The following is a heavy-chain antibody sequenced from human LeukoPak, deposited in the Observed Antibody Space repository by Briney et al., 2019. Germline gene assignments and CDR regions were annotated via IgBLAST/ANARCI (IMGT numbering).Heavy chain of an antibody. CDR3: ARGGAAGTYYYMDV. Sequence: SETLSLTCTVSGGSISTYYWSWIRQPPGKGLEWIGYIYHSGSTNYNPSLKSRVTFSVDTSKNQVSLKLSSVTAADTAVYYCARGGAAGTYYYMDVWGKGTTVTISS. D-gene: IGHD6-13*01. J-gene: IGHJ6*03. V-gene: IGHV4-59*01. CDR2: IYHSGST. CDR1: GGSISTYY.